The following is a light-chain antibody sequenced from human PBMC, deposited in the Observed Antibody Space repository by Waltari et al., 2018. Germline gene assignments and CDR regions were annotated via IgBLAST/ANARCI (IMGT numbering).Light chain of an antibody. Sequence: QSALTQPASVSGSPGQSITISCTGTSRDVGNYDWVSWYQQHPGKAPKVVIFDVSYRPSGVSNRFSGSKSGNTASLTISGLQAEDEADYYCTSYTSSHSLVFGTGTKVTVL. V-gene: IGLV2-14*03. CDR1: SRDVGNYDW. CDR3: TSYTSSHSLV. J-gene: IGLJ1*01. CDR2: DVS.